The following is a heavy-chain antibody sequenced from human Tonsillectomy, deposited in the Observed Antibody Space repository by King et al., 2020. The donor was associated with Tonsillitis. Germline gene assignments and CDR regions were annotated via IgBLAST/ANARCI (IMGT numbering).Heavy chain of an antibody. V-gene: IGHV3-74*01. CDR3: ARSFSPDY. Sequence: VQLVESGGGLVQPGGSLRLSCAASGFTFSNYLMRWVRQAPGKGLVWVSRIHSDGSRTDYADSVRGRITIPKDNAKNTLYLQMNSLRAEDTAVYYCARSFSPDYWGQGTLVTVSS. CDR2: IHSDGSRT. CDR1: GFTFSNYL. J-gene: IGHJ4*02. D-gene: IGHD1-26*01.